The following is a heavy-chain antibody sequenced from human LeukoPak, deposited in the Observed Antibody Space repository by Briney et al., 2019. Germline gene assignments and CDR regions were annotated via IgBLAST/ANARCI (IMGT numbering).Heavy chain of an antibody. CDR2: ISSSGSTI. D-gene: IGHD4-17*01. CDR3: ARDLYGDHGGY. V-gene: IGHV3-48*03. J-gene: IGHJ4*02. Sequence: GGSLRLSCAASGFTFSSYEMNWVRQAPGKGLEWVSYISSSGSTIYYADSVKGRFTISRDNAKNSLYLQMNSLRAEDTAVYYCARDLYGDHGGYWGQGTLVSVSS. CDR1: GFTFSSYE.